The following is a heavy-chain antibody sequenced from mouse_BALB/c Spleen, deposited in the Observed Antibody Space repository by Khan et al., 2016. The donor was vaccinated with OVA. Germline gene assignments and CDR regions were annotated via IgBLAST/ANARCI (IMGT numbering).Heavy chain of an antibody. V-gene: IGHV3-2*02. CDR1: GYSITTYYA. Sequence: QLEESGPGLVKPSQSLSLTCTVTGYSITTYYAWDWIRQFPGNKLEWMGYIRYSGSTSYNPSLKSRITFTRDTSKNQFFLQLNSVTTEDTATYNCEGKNNSGYAVDYWGQGTSVTVSA. CDR2: IRYSGST. CDR3: EGKNNSGYAVDY. J-gene: IGHJ4*01. D-gene: IGHD1-3*01.